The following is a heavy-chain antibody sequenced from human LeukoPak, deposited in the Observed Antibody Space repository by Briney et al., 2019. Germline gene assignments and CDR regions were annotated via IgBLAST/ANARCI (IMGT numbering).Heavy chain of an antibody. CDR3: NTDWNYDTYPYYYFGLDV. CDR2: IRSQAYGGTP. V-gene: IGHV3-49*04. CDR1: GFGLGDYA. J-gene: IGHJ6*02. D-gene: IGHD1-7*01. Sequence: GGSLRLSCTASGFGLGDYAMSWVRQAPGKGLEWVGFIRSQAYGGTPEYAASVKGRFTISRDDSKNIAYLQMNSLKTEDTAVYYCNTDWNYDTYPYYYFGLDVWGQGTTVTVSS.